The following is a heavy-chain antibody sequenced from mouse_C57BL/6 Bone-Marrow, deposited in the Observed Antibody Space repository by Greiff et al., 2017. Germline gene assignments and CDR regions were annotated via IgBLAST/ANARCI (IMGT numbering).Heavy chain of an antibody. CDR1: GYTFTSYW. Sequence: QVQLQQPGAELVMPGASVKLSCKASGYTFTSYWMNWVTQRPGRGLEWIGEIDPSDSYTNYNQKIQGKSTLTVDKSSSTAYMQISSLTSEDSAVYYCARSKDYWGQGTTLTVSS. CDR2: IDPSDSYT. V-gene: IGHV1-69*01. CDR3: ARSKDY. J-gene: IGHJ2*01. D-gene: IGHD1-3*01.